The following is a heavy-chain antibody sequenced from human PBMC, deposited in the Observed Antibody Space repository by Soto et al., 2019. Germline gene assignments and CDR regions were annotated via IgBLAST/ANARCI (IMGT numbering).Heavy chain of an antibody. Sequence: ASVKVSCKASGYTFTGYYVHWVRQAPGQGLEWTGWINPNSGDTYLAQRFQGRVTMKRDTSIGTAYMELRGLTSDDTAEYYCAKGGAIVAAGTRVYLYNAMDVWGQGTTVTVSS. CDR2: INPNSGDT. CDR3: AKGGAIVAAGTRVYLYNAMDV. V-gene: IGHV1-2*02. J-gene: IGHJ6*02. D-gene: IGHD1-26*01. CDR1: GYTFTGYY.